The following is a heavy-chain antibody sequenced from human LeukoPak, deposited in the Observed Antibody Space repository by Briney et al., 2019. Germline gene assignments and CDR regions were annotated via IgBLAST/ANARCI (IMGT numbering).Heavy chain of an antibody. CDR1: GGSISSYY. J-gene: IGHJ6*03. CDR3: ARGVRFLKWLLSGYYYMDV. D-gene: IGHD3-3*01. Sequence: TSETLSLTCTVSGGSISSYYWSWIRQPAGKGLEWIGRIYTSGSTNYNPSLKSRVTMSVDTSKNQFSLKLSSVTAADTAVYYCARGVRFLKWLLSGYYYMDVWGKGTTVTVSS. CDR2: IYTSGST. V-gene: IGHV4-4*07.